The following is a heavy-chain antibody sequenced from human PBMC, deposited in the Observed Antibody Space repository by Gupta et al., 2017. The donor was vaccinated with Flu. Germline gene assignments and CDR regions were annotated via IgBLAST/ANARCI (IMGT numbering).Heavy chain of an antibody. Sequence: QVQLQESGPGLVRPSPTLSLTCSVSGAPISNDHYYWSWIRQPARKGLEWIGRIHATGTTNYNPSLKSRVVISVDTSKNQFSLNLKSVTAADTAVYFCARDKGIIMARGVRRGSWFDPWGQGTLVTVSS. CDR3: ARDKGIIMARGVRRGSWFDP. CDR1: GAPISNDHYY. CDR2: IHATGTT. V-gene: IGHV4-61*02. J-gene: IGHJ5*02. D-gene: IGHD3-10*01.